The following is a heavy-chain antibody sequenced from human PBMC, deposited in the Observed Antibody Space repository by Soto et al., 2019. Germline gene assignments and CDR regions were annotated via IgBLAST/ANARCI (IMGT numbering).Heavy chain of an antibody. CDR3: ATDTGSRRYYYHMDV. CDR1: GASISGYY. J-gene: IGHJ6*03. CDR2: ISYSGST. V-gene: IGHV4-59*01. Sequence: QVQLQESGPGLVKPSETLSLTCTVSGASISGYYWTWIRQPPGKGLEWIGYISYSGSTNYNPSLRSRVTLSVDTSKNQCSLKLSSVTAAVTAVYYCATDTGSRRYYYHMDVWGKGTTVTVSS. D-gene: IGHD2-2*02.